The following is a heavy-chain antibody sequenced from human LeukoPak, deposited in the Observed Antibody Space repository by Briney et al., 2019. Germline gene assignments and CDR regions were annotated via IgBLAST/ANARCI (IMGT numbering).Heavy chain of an antibody. CDR1: GGSISPYY. J-gene: IGHJ4*02. CDR3: ARMGGYSGYATH. CDR2: IYSSGSA. Sequence: SETLPLTCTVSGGSISPYYWSWIRQSPGKGLEWIGYIYSSGSANYNPSLKSRVTISVDTSKNQFSLKLSSVTAADTAVYYCARMGGYSGYATHWGQGTLVTVSS. D-gene: IGHD5-12*01. V-gene: IGHV4-59*08.